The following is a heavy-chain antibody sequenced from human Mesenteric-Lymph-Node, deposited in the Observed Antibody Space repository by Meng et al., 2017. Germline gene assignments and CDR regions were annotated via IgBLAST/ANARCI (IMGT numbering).Heavy chain of an antibody. J-gene: IGHJ6*02. D-gene: IGHD4-23*01. CDR1: GYTFTGYY. CDR3: ARTTTVVTPRYYYYGMDV. V-gene: IGHV1-2*06. Sequence: ASVKVSCKASGYTFTGYYMHWVRQAPGQGLEWMGRINPNSGGTNYAQKFQGRVTMTRDTSISTACMELSRLRSDDTAVYYCARTTTVVTPRYYYYGMDVWGQGTTVTVSS. CDR2: INPNSGGT.